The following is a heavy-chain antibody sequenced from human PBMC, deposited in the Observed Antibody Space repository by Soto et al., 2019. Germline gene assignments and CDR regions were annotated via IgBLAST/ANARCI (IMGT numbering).Heavy chain of an antibody. D-gene: IGHD3-22*01. CDR3: ARAAQDSRGQRFDE. Sequence: SVKVSCTASGGTFSSYAISWVRQAPGQGLEWMGGIIPIFGTANYAQRFQGRVTITADKSTSTAYMELSSLRSEDTAVYYCARAAQDSRGQRFDEWGQGSLVTVAS. V-gene: IGHV1-69*06. CDR1: GGTFSSYA. J-gene: IGHJ4*02. CDR2: IIPIFGTA.